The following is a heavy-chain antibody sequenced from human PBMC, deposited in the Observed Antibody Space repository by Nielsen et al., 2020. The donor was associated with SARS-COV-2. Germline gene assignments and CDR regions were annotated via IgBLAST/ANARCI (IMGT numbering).Heavy chain of an antibody. D-gene: IGHD3-10*01. V-gene: IGHV3-23*01. Sequence: GGSLRLSCAASGFTFSSYAMSWVRQAPGKGLEWVSAISGSGGSTYYADSVKGRFTISRDNSKNTLYLQMNSLRAEDTAVYYCAKDLVVKCITMVRGVSPKEQNWFDPWGQGTLVTVSS. CDR1: GFTFSSYA. CDR3: AKDLVVKCITMVRGVSPKEQNWFDP. CDR2: ISGSGGST. J-gene: IGHJ5*02.